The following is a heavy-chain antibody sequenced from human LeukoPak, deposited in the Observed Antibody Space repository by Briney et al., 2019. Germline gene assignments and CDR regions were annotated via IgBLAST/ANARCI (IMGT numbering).Heavy chain of an antibody. V-gene: IGHV3-33*06. Sequence: GRSLRLSCAASGFTFSSYGMHWVRQAPGKGLEWVAVIWYDGSNKYYADSVKGRFTISRDNSKNTLYLQMNSLRAEDTAVYYCAKDQIAAAGTLYNFDYWGQGTLVTVSS. CDR1: GFTFSSYG. D-gene: IGHD6-13*01. J-gene: IGHJ4*02. CDR3: AKDQIAAAGTLYNFDY. CDR2: IWYDGSNK.